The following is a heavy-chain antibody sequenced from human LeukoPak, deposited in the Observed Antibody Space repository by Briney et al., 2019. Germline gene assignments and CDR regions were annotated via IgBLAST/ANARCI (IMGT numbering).Heavy chain of an antibody. CDR1: GFTFSSYA. J-gene: IGHJ6*02. D-gene: IGHD3-10*01. CDR3: AREAGESTDPGSPEYYYYGMDV. CDR2: ISYDGSNK. V-gene: IGHV3-30*04. Sequence: PGGSLRLSCAASGFTFSSYAMHWVRQAPGKGLEWVAVISYDGSNKYYADSVKGRFTISRDNSKNTLYLQMNSLRAEDTAVYYCAREAGESTDPGSPEYYYYGMDVWGQGTTVTVSS.